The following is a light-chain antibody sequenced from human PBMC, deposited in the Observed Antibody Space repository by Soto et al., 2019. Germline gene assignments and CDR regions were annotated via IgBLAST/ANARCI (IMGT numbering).Light chain of an antibody. Sequence: IVMTQSPATLSVSPGERATLSCRAGQTIYSNVAWYQQRPGQAPRLIIYRASSRATGVPARFSGSGSGTEFTLTISSLQSEDFALYYCQQYDNWPPITFGQGTRLEIK. CDR1: QTIYSN. CDR3: QQYDNWPPIT. J-gene: IGKJ5*01. CDR2: RAS. V-gene: IGKV3-15*01.